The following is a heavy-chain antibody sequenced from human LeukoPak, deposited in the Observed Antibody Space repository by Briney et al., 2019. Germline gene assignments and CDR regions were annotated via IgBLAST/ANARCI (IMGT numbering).Heavy chain of an antibody. D-gene: IGHD6-19*01. Sequence: GGSLRLSCAASGFTFSSYSMNWVRQAPGKGLEWVSSISSSRSYIYYADSVKGRFTISRDNAKNSLYLQMNSLRAEDTAVYYCARDLSIAVAGTRFDYWGQGTLVTVSS. V-gene: IGHV3-21*01. CDR3: ARDLSIAVAGTRFDY. CDR2: ISSSRSYI. J-gene: IGHJ4*02. CDR1: GFTFSSYS.